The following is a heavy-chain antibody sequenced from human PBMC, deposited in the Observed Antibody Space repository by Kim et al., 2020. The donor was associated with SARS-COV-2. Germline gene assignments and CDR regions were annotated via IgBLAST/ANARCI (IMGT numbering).Heavy chain of an antibody. Sequence: YVDSVKGRFTISRDNAKNSLYLQMNSLRAEDTAVYYCARDVTMIVVGNDYWGQGTLVTVSS. J-gene: IGHJ4*02. V-gene: IGHV3-7*03. D-gene: IGHD3-22*01. CDR3: ARDVTMIVVGNDY.